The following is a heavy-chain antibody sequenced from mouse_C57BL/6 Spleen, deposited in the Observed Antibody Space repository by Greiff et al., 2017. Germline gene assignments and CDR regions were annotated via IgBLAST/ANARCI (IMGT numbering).Heavy chain of an antibody. D-gene: IGHD1-1*01. V-gene: IGHV8-8*01. Sequence: QVTLKVCGPGILQPSQTLSLTCSFSGFSLSTFGMGVGWIRQPSGKGLEWLAHIWWDDDKYYNPALKSRLTISKDTSKNQVFLKIANVDTADTATYYCARSYYYGSSPQYWYFDVWGTGTTVTVSS. J-gene: IGHJ1*03. CDR2: IWWDDDK. CDR3: ARSYYYGSSPQYWYFDV. CDR1: GFSLSTFGMG.